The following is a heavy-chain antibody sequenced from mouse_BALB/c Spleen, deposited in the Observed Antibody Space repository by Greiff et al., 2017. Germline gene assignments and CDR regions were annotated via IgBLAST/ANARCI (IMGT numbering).Heavy chain of an antibody. CDR2: ISSGGSYT. CDR3: TREGYRFAY. V-gene: IGHV5-6-4*01. CDR1: GFTFSSYT. J-gene: IGHJ3*01. Sequence: DVKLVESGGGLVKPGGSLKLSCAASGFTFSSYTMSWVRQTPEKRLEWVATISSGGSYTYYPDSVKGRFTISRDNAKNTLYLQMSSLKSEDTAMYYCTREGYRFAYWGQGTLVTVSA.